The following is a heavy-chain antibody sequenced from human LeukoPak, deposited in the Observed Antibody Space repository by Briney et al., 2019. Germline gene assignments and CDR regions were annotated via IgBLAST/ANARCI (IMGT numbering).Heavy chain of an antibody. CDR1: GGSFSGYY. CDR2: INHSGST. CDR3: ARGRRYSSTVDY. Sequence: SETLSLTCAVYGGSFSGYYWSWIRQPPGKGLEWIGEINHSGSTNYNPSLKSRVTISVDTSKNQFSLKPSSVTAADTAVYYCARGRRYSSTVDYWGQGTLVTVSS. D-gene: IGHD6-13*01. J-gene: IGHJ4*02. V-gene: IGHV4-34*01.